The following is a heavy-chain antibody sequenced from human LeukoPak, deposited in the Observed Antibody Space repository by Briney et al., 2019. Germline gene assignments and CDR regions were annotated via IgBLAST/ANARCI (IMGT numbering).Heavy chain of an antibody. CDR3: ARSDSGYGHLDY. CDR1: GCTFRSYG. CDR2: IWYDGSNK. D-gene: IGHD5-12*01. J-gene: IGHJ4*02. V-gene: IGHV3-33*01. Sequence: GGSLRLSCAASGCTFRSYGMHWLRQAPGKGLAWVAVIWYDGSNKYYADSVKGRFTISRDNSKNTLCLQMNSLRAEDTAVYYCARSDSGYGHLDYWGQGTLVSVSS.